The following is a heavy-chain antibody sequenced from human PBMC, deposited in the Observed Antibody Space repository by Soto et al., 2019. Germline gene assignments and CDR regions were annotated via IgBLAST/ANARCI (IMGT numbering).Heavy chain of an antibody. J-gene: IGHJ4*02. CDR1: GGTFSTFG. V-gene: IGHV1-69*13. D-gene: IGHD4-17*01. CDR3: AKSAPMDAGDKYYYDF. CDR2: IIPFFGTA. Sequence: SVKVSCKASGGTFSTFGISWVLQAPLRGRDWMGGIIPFFGTARYSQKFEDRITITADESTNTVYMDLRSLTSEDTAIYYCAKSAPMDAGDKYYYDFWGQGALVTVSS.